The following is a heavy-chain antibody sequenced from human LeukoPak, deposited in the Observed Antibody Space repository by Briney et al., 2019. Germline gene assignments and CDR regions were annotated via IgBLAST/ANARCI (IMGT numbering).Heavy chain of an antibody. D-gene: IGHD3-16*01. CDR3: ATESNYVWGIHY. CDR2: MNPNSGNT. Sequence: ASVKVSCKASGYTFTSYDINWVRQATGQGLEWMGWMNPNSGNTGYAQKFQGRVTMTEDTSTDTAYMELSSLRSEDTAVYYCATESNYVWGIHYWGQGTLVTVSS. J-gene: IGHJ4*02. V-gene: IGHV1-8*01. CDR1: GYTFTSYD.